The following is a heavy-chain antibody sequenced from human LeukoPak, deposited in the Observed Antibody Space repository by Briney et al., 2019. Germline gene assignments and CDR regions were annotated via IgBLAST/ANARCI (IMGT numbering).Heavy chain of an antibody. Sequence: PGGSLRLSCVASGFTFSSYEINWVRQAPGKGLEWVSYISSSGRTIYYADSVQGRFTISRDNAKSSLYLQMNSLRAEDTAVYYCARDPGQRDYGDYTYYFDYWGQGTLVTVSS. CDR3: ARDPGQRDYGDYTYYFDY. CDR2: ISSSGRTI. D-gene: IGHD4-17*01. CDR1: GFTFSSYE. J-gene: IGHJ4*02. V-gene: IGHV3-48*03.